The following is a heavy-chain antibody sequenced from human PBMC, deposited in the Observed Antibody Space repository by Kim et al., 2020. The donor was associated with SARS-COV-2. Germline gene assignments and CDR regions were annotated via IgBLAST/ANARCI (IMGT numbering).Heavy chain of an antibody. Sequence: SETLSLTCSVSGSPFGYAYYWGWIRQPPGRGLEWIGSISHSGDTYYKTSVQSRITISVDTSKNQITLNLSSVTAADTALYFCARQVVTGWFNFDMWGQGRMVTVSS. CDR2: ISHSGDT. V-gene: IGHV4-38-2*01. CDR1: GSPFGYAYY. CDR3: ARQVVTGWFNFDM. D-gene: IGHD6-19*01. J-gene: IGHJ3*02.